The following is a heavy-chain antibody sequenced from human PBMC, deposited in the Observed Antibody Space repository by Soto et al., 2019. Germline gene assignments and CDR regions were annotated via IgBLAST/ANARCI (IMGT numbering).Heavy chain of an antibody. CDR3: AADPPSYGQNPYYYGMDV. CDR2: IVVGSGNT. J-gene: IGHJ6*02. V-gene: IGHV1-58*02. D-gene: IGHD5-18*01. Sequence: GASVKVSCKASGFTFTSSAMQWVLQARGQRLEWIGWIVVGSGNTNYAQKFQERVTITRDMSTSTAYMELSSLRSEDTAVYYCAADPPSYGQNPYYYGMDVWGQGTTVTVSS. CDR1: GFTFTSSA.